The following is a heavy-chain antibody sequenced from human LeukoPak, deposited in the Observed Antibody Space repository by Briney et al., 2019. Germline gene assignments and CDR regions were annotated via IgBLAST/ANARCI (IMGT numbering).Heavy chain of an antibody. CDR3: AKGYSYFYYGMDV. J-gene: IGHJ6*02. CDR2: ISDRGGTT. V-gene: IGHV3-23*01. Sequence: GSLRLSCAASGFTFSSYVMSWVRQAPGRGLEWVSVISDRGGTTYYADFVKGRFTISRDNSKNTLYLQMNSLRAEDTAVYYCAKGYSYFYYGMDVWGQGTTVTVSS. D-gene: IGHD5-18*01. CDR1: GFTFSSYV.